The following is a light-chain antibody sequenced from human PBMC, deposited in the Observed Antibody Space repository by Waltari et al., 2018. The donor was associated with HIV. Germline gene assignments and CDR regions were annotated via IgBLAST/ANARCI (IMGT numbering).Light chain of an antibody. Sequence: SYELNQPPSVSVSPGKTASITCSGDKLGDKYACWYQQKQGQSPVMVMYQATKRPSEIPERFVGSNSGNPATLTISGTQAMDAADYYCQAWDSSTVVFGGGTKLTVL. CDR3: QAWDSSTVV. CDR1: KLGDKY. V-gene: IGLV3-1*01. J-gene: IGLJ2*01. CDR2: QAT.